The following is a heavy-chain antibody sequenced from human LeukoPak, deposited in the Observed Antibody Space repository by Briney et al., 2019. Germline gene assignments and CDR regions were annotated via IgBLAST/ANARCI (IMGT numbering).Heavy chain of an antibody. D-gene: IGHD6-13*01. CDR2: MNPRSGYT. V-gene: IGHV1-8*01. J-gene: IGHJ3*02. Sequence: ASVKVSCKASGYTFTNYDINWVRQATGQGLEWMGWMNPRSGYTGYPQKFQGRVTMTGNTSISTAYMELNSLTSEDTAVYYCARGNRLYSSSWSSLPFDIWGQGSMVTVPS. CDR3: ARGNRLYSSSWSSLPFDI. CDR1: GYTFTNYD.